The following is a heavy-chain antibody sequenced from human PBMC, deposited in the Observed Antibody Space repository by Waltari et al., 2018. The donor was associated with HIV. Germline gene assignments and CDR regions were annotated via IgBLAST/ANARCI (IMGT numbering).Heavy chain of an antibody. CDR1: NFSVSEKH. Sequence: AESGGRLIQPGGSLGLSCTASNFSVSEKHVTWIRQVPGGSLEWVAVTYPDDTTNYADSVRGRFTSSRAKSRTTVLLLMSGLFVDDTATYFCATGVRYYGPWGQGTRVTVST. V-gene: IGHV3-53*01. CDR3: ATGVRYYGP. D-gene: IGHD3-10*01. J-gene: IGHJ5*02. CDR2: TYPDDTT.